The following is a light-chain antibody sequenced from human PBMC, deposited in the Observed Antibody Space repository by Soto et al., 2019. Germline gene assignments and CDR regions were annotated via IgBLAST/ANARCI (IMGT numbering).Light chain of an antibody. CDR1: SSDVGGYDY. V-gene: IGLV2-8*01. Sequence: QSALTQPPSASGSPGQTVTISCTGTSSDVGGYDYVSWYQQHPGEAPKLIIYEVTKRPSGVPDRFSGSKSCNTASLTVSGLQAEDEADYHCSSYAGGKNFYVFGTGTKLTVL. CDR2: EVT. J-gene: IGLJ1*01. CDR3: SSYAGGKNFYV.